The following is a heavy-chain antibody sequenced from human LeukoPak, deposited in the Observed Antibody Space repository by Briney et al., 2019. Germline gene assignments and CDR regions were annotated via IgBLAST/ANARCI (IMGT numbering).Heavy chain of an antibody. Sequence: PSETLSLTCTVSGGSISSGSYYWSWIRQPAGKGLEWIGRIYTSGSTNYNPSLKSRVTISVDTSKNQFSLKLSSVTAADTAVYYCARDGGDYPFDYWGQGTLVTVSS. CDR1: GGSISSGSYY. CDR3: ARDGGDYPFDY. V-gene: IGHV4-61*02. CDR2: IYTSGST. D-gene: IGHD3-16*01. J-gene: IGHJ4*02.